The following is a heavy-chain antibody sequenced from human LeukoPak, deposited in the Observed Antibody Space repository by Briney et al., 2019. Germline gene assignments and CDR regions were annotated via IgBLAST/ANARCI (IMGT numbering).Heavy chain of an antibody. Sequence: SETLSLTCTVSGGSISSYYWSWIRQPAGKGLEWIGRIYTSGSTNYNPSLMSRVTMSVDTSKNQFSLKLSSVTAADRASDYFGRELASGSYLGDAFDIWGQGTMVTVSS. J-gene: IGHJ3*02. CDR3: GRELASGSYLGDAFDI. CDR2: IYTSGST. CDR1: GGSISSYY. D-gene: IGHD1-26*01. V-gene: IGHV4-4*07.